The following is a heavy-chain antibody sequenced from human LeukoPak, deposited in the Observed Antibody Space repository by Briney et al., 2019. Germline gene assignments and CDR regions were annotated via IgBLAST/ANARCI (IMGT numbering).Heavy chain of an antibody. CDR2: IIPIFGTA. Sequence: SVKVSCKASGGTFSSYAISWVRQAPGQGLEWMGGIIPIFGTANYAQKFQGRVTMTEDTSTDTAYMELSSLRSEDTAVYYCATVPLAVAGDDVFDYWGQGTLVTVSS. CDR1: GGTFSSYA. D-gene: IGHD6-19*01. CDR3: ATVPLAVAGDDVFDY. V-gene: IGHV1-69*06. J-gene: IGHJ4*02.